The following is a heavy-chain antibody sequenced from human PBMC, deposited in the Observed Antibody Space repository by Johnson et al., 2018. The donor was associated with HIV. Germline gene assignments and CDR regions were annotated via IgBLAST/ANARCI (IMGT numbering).Heavy chain of an antibody. J-gene: IGHJ3*02. CDR1: GFTFSSYA. CDR2: ISYDGSNK. Sequence: VQLLESGGGVVQPGRSLRLSCAASGFTFSSYAMHWVRQAPGKGLEWVAVISYDGSNKYYADSVKGRFTMSRDNSKKTLYLQMNRLRVEDTAVYYCAKVWDYFDSNAFDIWGQGTMVTVSS. V-gene: IGHV3-30*04. CDR3: AKVWDYFDSNAFDI. D-gene: IGHD3-22*01.